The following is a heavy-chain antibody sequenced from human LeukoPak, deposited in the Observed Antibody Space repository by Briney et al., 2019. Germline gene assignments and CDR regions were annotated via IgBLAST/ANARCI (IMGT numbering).Heavy chain of an antibody. CDR3: ARDGYYYDSGYFDY. V-gene: IGHV3-30-3*01. CDR1: GFTFSSYW. D-gene: IGHD3-22*01. Sequence: GGSLRLSCAASGFTFSSYWMSWVRQAPGKGLEWVAVISYDGSNKYYADSVKGRFTISRDNSKNTLYLQMNSLRAEDTAVYYCARDGYYYDSGYFDYWGQGTLVTVSS. J-gene: IGHJ4*02. CDR2: ISYDGSNK.